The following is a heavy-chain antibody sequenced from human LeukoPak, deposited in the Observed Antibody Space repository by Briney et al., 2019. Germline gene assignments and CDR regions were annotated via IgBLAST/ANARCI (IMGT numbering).Heavy chain of an antibody. CDR1: GYIFSIYA. CDR3: ARDYTVAVGTTTYFQH. D-gene: IGHD1-26*01. Sequence: ASVKVSCKTSGYIFSIYAIIWVRQAPGQGLEFMGWINSNTGNPTYAQGFTGRFVFSLDTSVSTTYLQVSSLKPEDTAVYYCARDYTVAVGTTTYFQHWGQGTLVTVSS. CDR2: INSNTGNP. J-gene: IGHJ1*01. V-gene: IGHV7-4-1*02.